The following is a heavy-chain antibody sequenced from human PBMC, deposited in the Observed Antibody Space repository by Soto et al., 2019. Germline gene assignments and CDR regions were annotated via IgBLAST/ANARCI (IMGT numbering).Heavy chain of an antibody. CDR1: GFTFSSYG. V-gene: IGHV3-30*03. J-gene: IGHJ6*03. CDR2: ISYDGSNK. CDR3: ARGALYYYYMDV. Sequence: QVQLVESGGGVVQPGRSLRLSCAASGFTFSSYGMHWVRQAPGKGLEWVAVISYDGSNKYYADSVKGRFTISRDNSKNTLYLQMNSLRAEDTAVYYCARGALYYYYMDVWGKGTTVTVSS.